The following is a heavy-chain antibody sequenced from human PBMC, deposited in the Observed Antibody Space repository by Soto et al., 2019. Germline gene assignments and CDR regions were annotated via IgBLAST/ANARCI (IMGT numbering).Heavy chain of an antibody. CDR2: ISGSGGST. D-gene: IGHD6-19*01. J-gene: IGHJ4*02. CDR1: GFTFSSYA. CDR3: ANAYSSSWYSSGWYYFDY. Sequence: GGSLRLSCAASGFTFSSYAMSWVRQAPGKGLEWVSAISGSGGSTYYADSVKGRFTISRDNSKNTLYLQMNSLRAEDTAVYYCANAYSSSWYSSGWYYFDYWGQGTLVTVSS. V-gene: IGHV3-23*01.